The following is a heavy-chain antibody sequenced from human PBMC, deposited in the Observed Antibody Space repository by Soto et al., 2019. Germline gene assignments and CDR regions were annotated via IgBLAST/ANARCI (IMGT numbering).Heavy chain of an antibody. Sequence: GSLRLSCAASGFTVSSNYMSWVRQAPGKGLEWVSVIYSGGSTYYADSVKGRFTISRHNSKNTLYLQMNSLRAEDTAVYYCAKDLDYCSSISCYLDYWGQGTLVTVSS. J-gene: IGHJ4*02. D-gene: IGHD2-2*01. CDR2: IYSGGST. CDR3: AKDLDYCSSISCYLDY. V-gene: IGHV3-53*01. CDR1: GFTVSSNY.